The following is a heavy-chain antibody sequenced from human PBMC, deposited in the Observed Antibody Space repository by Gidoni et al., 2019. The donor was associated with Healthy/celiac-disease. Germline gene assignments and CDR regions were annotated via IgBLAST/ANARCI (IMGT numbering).Heavy chain of an antibody. J-gene: IGHJ4*02. D-gene: IGHD6-19*01. CDR3: ARGGGAVAGIFY. Sequence: QVQLQQLCAGLLKPSETLSLTCAVYVGSFSGYYWSWIRQPPGKGLEWIGEINHSGSTNYKPARKRRVTISVDKSKNQFSLKLSSVTAADTAVYYCARGGGAVAGIFYWGQGTLVTGSS. V-gene: IGHV4-34*01. CDR2: INHSGST. CDR1: VGSFSGYY.